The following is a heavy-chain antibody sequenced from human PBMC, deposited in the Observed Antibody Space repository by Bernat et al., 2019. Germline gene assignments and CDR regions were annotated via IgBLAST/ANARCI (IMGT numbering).Heavy chain of an antibody. CDR3: AREGTSGSYYDSSGNHGGAFDF. CDR1: GFTFSSYA. CDR2: ISYDGSNT. Sequence: QVQLVESGGGVVQPGRSLRLSCAASGFTFSSYAMHWVRQAPGKGLEGVAVISYDGSNTYYVDSVKGRFTISRDNSKNTLYLQLNSLRAEDTAVYYCAREGTSGSYYDSSGNHGGAFDFWGQGTMVTVSS. J-gene: IGHJ3*01. D-gene: IGHD3-22*01. V-gene: IGHV3-30-3*01.